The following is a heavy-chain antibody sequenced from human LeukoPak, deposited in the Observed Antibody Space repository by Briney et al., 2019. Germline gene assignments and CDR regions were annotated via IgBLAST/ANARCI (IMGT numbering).Heavy chain of an antibody. D-gene: IGHD5/OR15-5a*01. CDR1: GGSINTGDYY. CDR2: LFYSGNM. CDR3: ARENIVSTRDFDF. Sequence: PSETLSLTCTASGGSINTGDYYWAWIRQPPGKGLEWIGSLFYSGNMYHSPSLKSRVTISVDTSKNQFSLNLNSVTAADTAVYYCARENIVSTRDFDFWGQGTLVTVSS. J-gene: IGHJ4*02. V-gene: IGHV4-39*07.